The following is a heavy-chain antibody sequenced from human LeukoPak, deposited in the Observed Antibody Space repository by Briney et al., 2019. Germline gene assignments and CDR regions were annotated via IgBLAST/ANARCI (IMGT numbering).Heavy chain of an antibody. CDR1: GFTVSSNY. CDR3: ARASGYSGYDPFDY. D-gene: IGHD5-12*01. J-gene: IGHJ4*02. Sequence: GGSLRLSCAASGFTVSSNYMSWVRQAPGKGLEWVSVIYSGGDTYYADSVKGRFTISRDNSKDTLYLQMNTLRAEDTAVYYCARASGYSGYDPFDYWGQGTLVTVSS. V-gene: IGHV3-53*01. CDR2: IYSGGDT.